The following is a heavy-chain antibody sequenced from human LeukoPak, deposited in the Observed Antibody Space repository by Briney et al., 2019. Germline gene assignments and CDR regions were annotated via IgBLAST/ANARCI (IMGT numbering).Heavy chain of an antibody. Sequence: GASVKVSCKASGGTFSSYTISWVRQAPGQGLEWMGRIIPILGIANYAQKFQGRVTITADKSTSTAYMELSSLRSEDTAVYYCARGGTIFGVVMKGFDYWGQGTLVTVSS. CDR2: IIPILGIA. J-gene: IGHJ4*02. D-gene: IGHD3-3*01. V-gene: IGHV1-69*02. CDR1: GGTFSSYT. CDR3: ARGGTIFGVVMKGFDY.